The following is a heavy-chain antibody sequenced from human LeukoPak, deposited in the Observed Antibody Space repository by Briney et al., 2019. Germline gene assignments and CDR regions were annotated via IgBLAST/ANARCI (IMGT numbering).Heavy chain of an antibody. CDR1: GGSISSSSYY. Sequence: PSETLSLTCTVSGGSISSSSYYWGWIRQPPGKGLEWIRSIYYSGSTYYSPSLKSRVTISVDTSKNQFSLKLSSVTAADTAVYYCARLRYTVTTLGAFDIWGQGTMVTVSS. CDR2: IYYSGST. CDR3: ARLRYTVTTLGAFDI. D-gene: IGHD4-17*01. V-gene: IGHV4-39*07. J-gene: IGHJ3*02.